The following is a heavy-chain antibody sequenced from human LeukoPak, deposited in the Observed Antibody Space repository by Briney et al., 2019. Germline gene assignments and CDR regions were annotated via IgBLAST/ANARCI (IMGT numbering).Heavy chain of an antibody. J-gene: IGHJ4*02. CDR3: ARVQVTAMIFDY. CDR1: GFTFSDYY. CDR2: ISSSSSYT. V-gene: IGHV3-11*06. D-gene: IGHD2-21*02. Sequence: GGSLRLSYAASGFTFSDYYMSWIRQAPGKGLEWVSYISSSSSYTNYADSVKGRFTISRDNAKNSLYLQMNSLRAEDTAVYYRARVQVTAMIFDYWGQGTLVTVSS.